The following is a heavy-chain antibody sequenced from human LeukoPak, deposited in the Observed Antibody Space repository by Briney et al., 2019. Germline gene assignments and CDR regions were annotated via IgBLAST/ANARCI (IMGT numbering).Heavy chain of an antibody. CDR2: IQYDGSNK. D-gene: IGHD3-10*01. Sequence: GGSLRLSCAASGFTFSSYGMHWVRQAPGKGLEWVRFIQYDGSNKYYADSVKGRFTISRDNSKNTLYLQMTSLRAEDTAVYYCARVLGGSGSYSYFDYWGQGTLVTVSS. J-gene: IGHJ4*02. CDR3: ARVLGGSGSYSYFDY. V-gene: IGHV3-30*02. CDR1: GFTFSSYG.